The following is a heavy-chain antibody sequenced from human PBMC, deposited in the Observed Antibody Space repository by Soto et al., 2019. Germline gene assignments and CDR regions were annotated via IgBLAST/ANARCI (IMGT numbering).Heavy chain of an antibody. CDR2: IDYSGST. J-gene: IGHJ4*02. CDR1: GGSISSSSYY. Sequence: QLQLQESGPGLVKPSEPLSLTCTVSGGSISSSSYYWGWIRQRPGKGLEWIGSIDYSGSTYYNPSLKSRYTISVDTSKNQFSLKLTSVTAAATAVYYGAAGGTALGPSYYFDYWGQGTLVTVSS. CDR3: AAGGTALGPSYYFDY. V-gene: IGHV4-39*01. D-gene: IGHD5-18*01.